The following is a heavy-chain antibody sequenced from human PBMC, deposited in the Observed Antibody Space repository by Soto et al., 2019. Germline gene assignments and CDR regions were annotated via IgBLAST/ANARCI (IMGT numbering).Heavy chain of an antibody. D-gene: IGHD6-19*01. CDR2: IYWDDDK. J-gene: IGHJ4*02. CDR3: AHFYSRGWYPGPFDY. CDR1: GFSLSTSGVG. Sequence: TFSGFSLSTSGVGVGWIRQPPGKALEWLALIYWDDDKRYSPSLKSRLTITKDTSKSQVVLTMTNMDPVDTATYYCAHFYSRGWYPGPFDYWGLGTLVTVSS. V-gene: IGHV2-5*02.